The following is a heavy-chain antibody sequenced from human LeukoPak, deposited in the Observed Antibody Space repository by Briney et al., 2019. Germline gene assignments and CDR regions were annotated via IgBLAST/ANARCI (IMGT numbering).Heavy chain of an antibody. D-gene: IGHD3-10*01. CDR1: GYTFSEYY. V-gene: IGHV1-46*01. CDR3: ARSWRFGDLSALEKYNWFDP. Sequence: ASVKVSCKTSGYTFSEYYIYWVRQAPGQGLEWMGIINPSGGSTSYAQKFQGRVTMTRDTSTSTVYMDLSSLRSEDTAVYYCARSWRFGDLSALEKYNWFDPWGQGTLVTVSS. CDR2: INPSGGST. J-gene: IGHJ5*02.